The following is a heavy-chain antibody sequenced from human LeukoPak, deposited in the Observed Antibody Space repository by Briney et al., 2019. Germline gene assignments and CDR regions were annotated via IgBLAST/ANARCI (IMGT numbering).Heavy chain of an antibody. CDR1: GFTFSNTF. J-gene: IGHJ4*02. Sequence: GGSLRLSCATSGFTFSNTFLNWVRQAPGKGLQYVSSIDTVDYTYYADSVKGRFTISRDNAKNSVFLQMNSLRAEDTAVYYCARDQSYYGVWGQGTLVTVSS. CDR3: ARDQSYYGV. V-gene: IGHV3-69-1*01. D-gene: IGHD2-21*01. CDR2: IDTVDYT.